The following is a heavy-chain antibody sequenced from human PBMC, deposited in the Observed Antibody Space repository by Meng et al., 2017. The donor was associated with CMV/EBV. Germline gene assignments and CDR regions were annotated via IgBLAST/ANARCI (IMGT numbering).Heavy chain of an antibody. CDR1: GFTFSSYW. CDR2: IKQDGSEK. CDR3: ARFNYDFWSGYPAVLYGMDV. V-gene: IGHV3-7*01. J-gene: IGHJ6*02. Sequence: GGSLRLSCAASGFTFSSYWMSWVRQAPGKGLEWVANIKQDGSEKYYVDSVKGRFTISRDNAKNSLYLQMNSLRAEDTAVYYCARFNYDFWSGYPAVLYGMDVWGQGTTVTVS. D-gene: IGHD3-3*01.